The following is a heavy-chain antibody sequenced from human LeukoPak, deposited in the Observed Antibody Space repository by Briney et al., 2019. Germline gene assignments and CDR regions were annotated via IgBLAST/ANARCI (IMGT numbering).Heavy chain of an antibody. CDR2: IYHSGST. D-gene: IGHD3-22*01. Sequence: PSETLSLTCAVSGYSISSGYYWGWVRQPPGKGLEWIGSIYHSGSTYYNPSLKSRVTISVDTSKNQFSLKLSSVTAADTAVYYCARETYDSSGYYSRYYYMDVWGKGTTVTVSS. J-gene: IGHJ6*03. V-gene: IGHV4-38-2*02. CDR3: ARETYDSSGYYSRYYYMDV. CDR1: GYSISSGYY.